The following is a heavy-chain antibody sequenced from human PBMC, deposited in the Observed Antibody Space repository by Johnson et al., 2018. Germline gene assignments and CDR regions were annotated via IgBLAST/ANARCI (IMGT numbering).Heavy chain of an antibody. CDR2: ISSDGSIT. D-gene: IGHD3-22*01. CDR1: GFTFGNFW. CDR3: VRELSGYYPYLDY. Sequence: VQLQESGGGLVQPGGSLRLSCAASGFTFGNFWMHWVRQAPGKGLVWVSRISSDGSITNYADSVKGRFTISRDNAKNTQYVQMNGLRAEDTAVYYRVRELSGYYPYLDYWGQGTMVAVSS. J-gene: IGHJ4*02. V-gene: IGHV3-74*01.